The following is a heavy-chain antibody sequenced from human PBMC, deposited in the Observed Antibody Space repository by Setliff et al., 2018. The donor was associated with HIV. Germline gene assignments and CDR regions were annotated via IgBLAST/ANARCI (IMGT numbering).Heavy chain of an antibody. V-gene: IGHV3-30*02. D-gene: IGHD1-20*01. CDR3: AKGGLYNWRDESWFDP. Sequence: PGESLRLSCAASGFTFSNYGMHWVRQAPGKGLEWVAFMRNDGVNKYSADSVKGRFTISRDNSKNTLYMEMNSLTSEDTAVYYCAKGGLYNWRDESWFDPWGQGTLVTVSS. CDR1: GFTFSNYG. CDR2: MRNDGVNK. J-gene: IGHJ5*02.